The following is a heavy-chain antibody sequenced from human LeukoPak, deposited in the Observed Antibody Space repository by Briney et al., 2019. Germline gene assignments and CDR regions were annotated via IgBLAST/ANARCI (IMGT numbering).Heavy chain of an antibody. J-gene: IGHJ4*02. V-gene: IGHV3-20*04. CDR1: GFTFDDFD. CDR3: ARGEDYFDY. CDR2: IRWSGGRI. Sequence: GGSLRLSCATSGFTFDDFDLNWVRQAPGKWLEWVSAIRWSGGRIRYVDSVKGRFIISRDNAKKSVYLQMNSLRAEDTALYYCARGEDYFDYWGQGTLVTVTS. D-gene: IGHD1-26*01.